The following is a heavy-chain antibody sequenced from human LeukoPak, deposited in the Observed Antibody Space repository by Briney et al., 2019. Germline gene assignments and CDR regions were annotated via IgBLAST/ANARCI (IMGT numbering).Heavy chain of an antibody. CDR2: INPSGGST. J-gene: IGHJ4*02. D-gene: IGHD3-22*01. CDR3: ARGLSYDSSGYYYDSKYYFDY. V-gene: IGHV1-46*01. Sequence: ASVKVSCKASGYTFTSYYMHWVRQAPGQGLEWMGIINPSGGSTSYAKTFQGRVTMTRDMSTSTVYMELSSLRSEDTAVYYCARGLSYDSSGYYYDSKYYFDYWGQGTLVTVSS. CDR1: GYTFTSYY.